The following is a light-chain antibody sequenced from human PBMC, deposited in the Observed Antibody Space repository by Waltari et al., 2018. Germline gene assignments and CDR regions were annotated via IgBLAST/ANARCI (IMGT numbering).Light chain of an antibody. CDR1: QSVLFRSNNKNY. CDR2: WAS. CDR3: QQCDTFPYT. Sequence: DIVLAQAPDSLPGSLGARATIHCKYSQSVLFRSNNKNYLGWYQQKPGQPPKLLITWASTRESGVPDRFSGSGSGTDFTLTISGLQAEDVAVYFCQQCDTFPYTFGQGTQLEIK. V-gene: IGKV4-1*01. J-gene: IGKJ2*01.